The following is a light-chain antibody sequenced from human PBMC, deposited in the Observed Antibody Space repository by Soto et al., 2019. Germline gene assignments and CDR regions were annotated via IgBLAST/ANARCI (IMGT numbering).Light chain of an antibody. CDR3: MQALQTPRT. Sequence: EIVMTQSPLSLTVTPGEPASISCKSSQSLQHNNGNTLLDWYMQKPGQSPQLLIYLASRRAPGAPDRVSGSGSRTDFTLRISTVEADDAAIYYCMQALQTPRTFGQGTKLEI. CDR1: QSLQHNNGNTL. J-gene: IGKJ1*01. V-gene: IGKV2-28*01. CDR2: LAS.